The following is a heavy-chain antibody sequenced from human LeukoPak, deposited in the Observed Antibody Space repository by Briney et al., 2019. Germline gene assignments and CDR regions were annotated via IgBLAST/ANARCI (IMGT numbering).Heavy chain of an antibody. CDR1: GYTFTNYF. D-gene: IGHD2-21*02. CDR2: INPSDGST. J-gene: IGHJ4*02. CDR3: AKDGQNEYDGDSGFDS. Sequence: ASVKVSCKASGYTFTNYFLDWVRQAPGQGLEWMGLINPSDGSTNYAQKFQDRVTVTRDRFTGTVYMEVSSLRSEETAVYYCAKDGQNEYDGDSGFDSWGQGTLVTVSS. V-gene: IGHV1-46*01.